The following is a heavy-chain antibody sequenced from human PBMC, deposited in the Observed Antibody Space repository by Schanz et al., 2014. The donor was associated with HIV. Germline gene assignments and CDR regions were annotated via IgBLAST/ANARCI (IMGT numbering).Heavy chain of an antibody. CDR1: RFTFSTYG. V-gene: IGHV3-33*01. D-gene: IGHD6-6*01. CDR3: ASTIYPYSSSSDYYYGMDV. Sequence: QVQLVESGGDLVQPGRSLRLSCAASRFTFSTYGMHWVRQAPGKGLEWVALIWYDGTNKYYADSVKGRFTISRDNSKKTLYLQMNSLRAEDTAVYYCASTIYPYSSSSDYYYGMDVWGQGTTVSVSS. CDR2: IWYDGTNK. J-gene: IGHJ6*02.